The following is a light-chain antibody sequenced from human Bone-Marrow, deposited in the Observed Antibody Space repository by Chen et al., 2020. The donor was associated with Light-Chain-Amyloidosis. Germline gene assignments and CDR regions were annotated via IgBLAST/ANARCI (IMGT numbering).Light chain of an antibody. V-gene: IGLV1-40*01. Sequence: QSVLTQPPSVSGAPGQRVTISCTGSSPNIGATYDVHWYQHLPGTALKLLIYRNTNRPSGVPGRFSGAKSGTSASLAITGLQAEDDGDYYCQSYGSSLGAVGFGGGTKLTVL. CDR3: QSYGSSLGAVG. CDR1: SPNIGATYD. J-gene: IGLJ2*01. CDR2: RNT.